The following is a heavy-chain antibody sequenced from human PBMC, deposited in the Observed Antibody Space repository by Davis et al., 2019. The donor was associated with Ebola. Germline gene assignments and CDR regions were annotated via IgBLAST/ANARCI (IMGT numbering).Heavy chain of an antibody. J-gene: IGHJ4*02. CDR1: GFTFSSYS. D-gene: IGHD3-3*01. CDR2: IKQDGSEQ. CDR3: ARDLPTYYDFWSGYFYY. V-gene: IGHV3-7*01. Sequence: GESLKISCAASGFTFSSYSMNWVRQAPGKGLEWVANIKQDGSEQYYVDSVKGRFPISRYNAKNSLYLQMNSLRAEDTAVYYCARDLPTYYDFWSGYFYYWGQGTLVTVSS.